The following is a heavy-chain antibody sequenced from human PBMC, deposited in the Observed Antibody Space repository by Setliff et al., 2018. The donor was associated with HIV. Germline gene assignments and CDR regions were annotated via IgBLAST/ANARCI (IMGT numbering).Heavy chain of an antibody. CDR2: IVVGSGNT. CDR3: AALDIVATRASYYFDY. Sequence: ASVKVSCKASGFTFTSSAMQWVRQARGQRLEWIGWIVVGSGNTNYAQKFQERVTIARDMSTSTAYMELSSLRSEDTAVYYCAALDIVATRASYYFDYWGQGTLVTVSS. J-gene: IGHJ4*02. D-gene: IGHD5-12*01. CDR1: GFTFTSSA. V-gene: IGHV1-58*02.